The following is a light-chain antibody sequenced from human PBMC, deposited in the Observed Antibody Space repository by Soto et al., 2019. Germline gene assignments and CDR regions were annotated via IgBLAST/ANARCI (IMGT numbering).Light chain of an antibody. V-gene: IGLV2-14*01. CDR3: SSHTSGSTRV. Sequence: QSVLTQPASVSGSPGQSIAISCTGTSSDVGGYDYVSWYQQQPDKAPKLMIYEVTKRPSGVSNRFSGSKSGNTASLTISGLQSEDEADYYCSSHTSGSTRVFVTGTRSPS. J-gene: IGLJ1*01. CDR2: EVT. CDR1: SSDVGGYDY.